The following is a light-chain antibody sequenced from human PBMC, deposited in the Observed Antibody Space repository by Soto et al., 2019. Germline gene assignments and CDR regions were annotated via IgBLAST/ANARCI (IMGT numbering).Light chain of an antibody. CDR3: TSYAGGNNV. Sequence: QSALTQPPSASGSPGQSVTISCTGTNSDVGGYNYVSWYQQYPGKVPKLMIYEVNKRPSGVPDRFSGSKSGNTASLTFAGLQAEDEADYYCTSYAGGNNVFGTGTKVTVL. CDR1: NSDVGGYNY. V-gene: IGLV2-8*01. J-gene: IGLJ1*01. CDR2: EVN.